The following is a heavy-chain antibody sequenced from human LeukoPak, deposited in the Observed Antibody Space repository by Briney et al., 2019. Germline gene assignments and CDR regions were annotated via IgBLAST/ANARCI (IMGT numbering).Heavy chain of an antibody. CDR2: IKYDGSEK. J-gene: IGHJ5*01. V-gene: IGHV3-7*01. Sequence: PGGSLRLSCAASGFTFSSYLMSWVRQAPGKGLEWVANIKYDGSEKHYVDSVKGRFTISRDNAKNSLYLQMNSPRAEDTAVYYCAREEWWFDSWGQGTLVTVSS. D-gene: IGHD2-8*01. CDR3: AREEWWFDS. CDR1: GFTFSSYL.